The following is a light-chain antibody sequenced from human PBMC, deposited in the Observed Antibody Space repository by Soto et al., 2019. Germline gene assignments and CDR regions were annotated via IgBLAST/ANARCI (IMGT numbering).Light chain of an antibody. CDR3: AAWGDTLAAQV. J-gene: IGLJ3*02. CDR1: RSNIGRNF. CDR2: RNN. Sequence: QSVLTQSPSASGTPGQRVTISCSGSRSNIGRNFSYWYQHVPGTAPRLLIQRNNERPSGVPDRFSGSKSGTSVSLAISGLRSDDEATYYCAAWGDTLAAQVFGGGTKVAVL. V-gene: IGLV1-47*01.